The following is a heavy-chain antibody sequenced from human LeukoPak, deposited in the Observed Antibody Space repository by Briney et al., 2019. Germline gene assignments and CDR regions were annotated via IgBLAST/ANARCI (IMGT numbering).Heavy chain of an antibody. CDR3: ARDQVDTGAFDI. Sequence: PGGSLRLSCATSGFTFSSYEMNWVRQAPGKGLEWVSYISGSGSTIYYADSVRGRFTISRDNAKNSLYLQMNSLRAEDTAVYYCARDQVDTGAFDIWGQGTVVTVSS. CDR1: GFTFSSYE. D-gene: IGHD5-18*01. V-gene: IGHV3-48*03. J-gene: IGHJ3*02. CDR2: ISGSGSTI.